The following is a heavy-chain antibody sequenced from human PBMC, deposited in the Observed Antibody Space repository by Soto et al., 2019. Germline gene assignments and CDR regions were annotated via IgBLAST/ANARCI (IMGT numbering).Heavy chain of an antibody. CDR3: VRQGIGNLHGLVDV. Sequence: QVQLQESGPGLVKPSETLSLTCTVSGGSIDGRNCAWIRQPPGKGLEWLGYVYYDGGSSYNPSVKSRPTLSMHTSKSQFSLQLRSVPAADTAVYYCVRQGIGNLHGLVDVWGRGTTVTVSS. V-gene: IGHV4-59*08. D-gene: IGHD3-10*01. J-gene: IGHJ6*02. CDR2: VYYDGGS. CDR1: GGSIDGRN.